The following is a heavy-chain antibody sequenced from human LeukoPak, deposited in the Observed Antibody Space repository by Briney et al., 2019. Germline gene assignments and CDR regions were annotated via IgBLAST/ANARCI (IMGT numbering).Heavy chain of an antibody. Sequence: GGSLRLPCAASGFTVSSNYMSWVRQAPGKGLEWVTVIYSGGSTYYADSVKGRFTISRDNAKNSLYLQMNSLRAEDTAVYYCASGMRVGPNIWGQGTLVTVSS. CDR2: IYSGGST. V-gene: IGHV3-53*01. J-gene: IGHJ4*02. D-gene: IGHD1-26*01. CDR1: GFTVSSNY. CDR3: ASGMRVGPNI.